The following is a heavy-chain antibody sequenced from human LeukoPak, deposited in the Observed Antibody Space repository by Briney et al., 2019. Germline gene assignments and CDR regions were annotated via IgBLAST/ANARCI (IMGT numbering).Heavy chain of an antibody. CDR2: FDPEDGET. Sequence: ASVTVSCKVSGYTLTELSMHWVRQAPGKGLEWMGGFDPEDGETIYAQKFQGRVTMTEDTTTDTAYMELSSLRSEDTAVYYCAKSDGRDLGGELIGDYFDYWGQGTLVTVSS. CDR1: GYTLTELS. D-gene: IGHD3-16*01. V-gene: IGHV1-24*01. CDR3: AKSDGRDLGGELIGDYFDY. J-gene: IGHJ4*02.